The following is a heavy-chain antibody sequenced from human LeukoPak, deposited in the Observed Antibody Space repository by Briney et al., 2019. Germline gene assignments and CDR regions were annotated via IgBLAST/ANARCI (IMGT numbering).Heavy chain of an antibody. CDR2: ISASGGST. D-gene: IGHD3-22*01. CDR3: AKGSYYDSSGSFYFDY. J-gene: IGHJ4*02. CDR1: GFTLSSSA. V-gene: IGHV3-23*01. Sequence: GGSLRLSCAASGFTLSSSAMSWVRQVPGKGLEWVSGISASGGSTSYADSVRGRFTISRDNSKNTLYVQMNSLRDEDTAVYYCAKGSYYDSSGSFYFDYWGQGTLVTVSS.